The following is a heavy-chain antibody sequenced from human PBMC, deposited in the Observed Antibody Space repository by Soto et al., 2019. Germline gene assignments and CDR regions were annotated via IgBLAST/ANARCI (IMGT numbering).Heavy chain of an antibody. CDR1: GYTFTLYD. J-gene: IGHJ5*02. Sequence: ASVKVSCKASGYTFTLYDINWVRQAPGQGLEWMGWMNPNTGDTAYAQKFQGRVAMTRNTSMTTAYMELNSLRSDDTAVYYCARGPHLSNTVTENWLHPWGQGTLVTVSS. D-gene: IGHD4-17*01. CDR2: MNPNTGDT. CDR3: ARGPHLSNTVTENWLHP. V-gene: IGHV1-8*01.